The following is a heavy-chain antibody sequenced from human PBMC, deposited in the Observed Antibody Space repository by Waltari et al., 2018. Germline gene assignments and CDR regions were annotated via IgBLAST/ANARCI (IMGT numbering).Heavy chain of an antibody. CDR1: GGSISSSSYY. CDR2: IYYSGST. J-gene: IGHJ4*02. CDR3: ASGRQWLVGGYFDY. D-gene: IGHD6-19*01. Sequence: QLQLQESGPGLVKPSETLSLTCTVSGGSISSSSYYWGWIRQPPGKGLEWIGSIYYSGSTYYNPSLKSRVTISVDTSKNQFSLKLSSVTAADTAVYYCASGRQWLVGGYFDYWGQGTLVTVSS. V-gene: IGHV4-39*07.